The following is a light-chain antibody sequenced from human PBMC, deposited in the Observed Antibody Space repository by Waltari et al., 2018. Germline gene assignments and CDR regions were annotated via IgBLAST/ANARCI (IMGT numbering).Light chain of an antibody. Sequence: EVVMTQSPTTLSVSPGERATLSCRARQSVSSYLAWYQQKPGQAPRLLIYAASTRATGVPARFSGSGSGTEFTLTISSLQSEDFAVYYCQQYSNWPPLTFGGGTKVEIK. CDR2: AAS. V-gene: IGKV3-15*01. CDR1: QSVSSY. J-gene: IGKJ4*01. CDR3: QQYSNWPPLT.